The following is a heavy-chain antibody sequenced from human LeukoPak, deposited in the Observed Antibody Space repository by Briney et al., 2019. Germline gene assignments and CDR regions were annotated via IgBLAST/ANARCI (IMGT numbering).Heavy chain of an antibody. V-gene: IGHV3-53*01. CDR3: ARVGDHFHWNLDL. CDR2: IYSGATT. J-gene: IGHJ2*01. Sequence: GGSLRLSCAASGFSVSTYYMNWVRQAPGKGLEWVSIIYSGATTYYADSVKGRFTISRDTSKNTVSLQMNSLRAEDTAVYFCARVGDHFHWNLDLWGRGTLVGVSS. CDR1: GFSVSTYY. D-gene: IGHD3-3*02.